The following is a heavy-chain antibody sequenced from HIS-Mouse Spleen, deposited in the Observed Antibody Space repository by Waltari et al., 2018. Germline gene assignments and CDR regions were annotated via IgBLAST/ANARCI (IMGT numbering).Heavy chain of an antibody. Sequence: QVQLVQSGAEVKKPGASVKVSCKASGYTFTSYGISWVRQAPGQGFEWMGWISAYNGNTNYAQKLQGRVTMTTDTSTSTAYMELRSLRSDDTAVYYCARAGGDYGGPPYYYYYGMDVWGQGTTVTVSS. CDR1: GYTFTSYG. D-gene: IGHD4-17*01. J-gene: IGHJ6*02. CDR3: ARAGGDYGGPPYYYYYGMDV. V-gene: IGHV1-18*01. CDR2: ISAYNGNT.